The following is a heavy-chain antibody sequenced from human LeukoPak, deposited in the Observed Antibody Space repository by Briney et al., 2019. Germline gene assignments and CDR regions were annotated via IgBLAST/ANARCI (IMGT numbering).Heavy chain of an antibody. J-gene: IGHJ4*02. V-gene: IGHV5-51*01. CDR1: GDSFTSYW. CDR2: IYPGDSDT. Sequence: GESLKISSKGSGDSFTSYWIGWVRQMPGKGLEWMGIIYPGDSDTRYSPSFQGQVTISADKSISTAYLQWSSLKASDTAMYYCPRLEMARTLPAGYWGQGTLVTVSS. CDR3: PRLEMARTLPAGY. D-gene: IGHD5-24*01.